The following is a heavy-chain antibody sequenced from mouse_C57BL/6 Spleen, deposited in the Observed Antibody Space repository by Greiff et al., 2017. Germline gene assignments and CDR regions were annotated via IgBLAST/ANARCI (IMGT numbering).Heavy chain of an antibody. CDR3: ARSGTGTIDY. V-gene: IGHV5-17*01. CDR1: GFTFSDYG. Sequence: EVKLVESGGGLVKPGGSLKLSCAASGFTFSDYGMHWVRQAPEKGLEWVAYISRGSSTIYYADTVKGRFTIARDNAKNTLFLQMTSLRSEDTAMYYCARSGTGTIDYWGQGTTLTVSS. CDR2: ISRGSSTI. D-gene: IGHD4-1*01. J-gene: IGHJ2*01.